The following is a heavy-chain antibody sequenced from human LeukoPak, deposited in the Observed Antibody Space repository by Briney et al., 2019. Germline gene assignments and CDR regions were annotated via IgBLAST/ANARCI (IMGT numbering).Heavy chain of an antibody. Sequence: PSETLSLTCTVSGGSISTYYWSWIRQPPGKGLEWIGYIYYSGNTNYNPSLKSRVTISEDTSKNQFSLKLSSVTAADTAVYYCARHYGSGKPWFDYWGQGTLVTVSS. V-gene: IGHV4-59*01. CDR3: ARHYGSGKPWFDY. CDR2: IYYSGNT. D-gene: IGHD3-10*01. CDR1: GGSISTYY. J-gene: IGHJ4*02.